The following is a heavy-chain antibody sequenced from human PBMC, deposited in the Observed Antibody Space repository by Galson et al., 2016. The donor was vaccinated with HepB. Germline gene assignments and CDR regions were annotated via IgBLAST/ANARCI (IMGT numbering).Heavy chain of an antibody. Sequence: SLRLSCAASGFTLSGHWMHWVRQVPGKGLAWVSGDGSSTNYADSVKGRCTVSSDNAKNTLDLQMNRLRAEDTAVYFGARGRYYAMEVWGQGTTVTVYS. CDR1: GFTLSGHW. J-gene: IGHJ6*02. CDR3: ARGRYYAMEV. V-gene: IGHV3-74*01. CDR2: DGSST. D-gene: IGHD5-24*01.